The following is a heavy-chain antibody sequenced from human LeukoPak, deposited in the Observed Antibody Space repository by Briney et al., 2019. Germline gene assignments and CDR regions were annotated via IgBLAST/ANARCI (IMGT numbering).Heavy chain of an antibody. CDR2: ISYDGSNK. CDR3: AKGYCSGGSCYGEFFDY. V-gene: IGHV3-30*18. Sequence: PGRSLRLSCAASGFTFSSYGMHWVRQAPGKGLEWVAVISYDGSNKYYADSVKGRFTISRDNSKNTLYLQMNSLRAEDTAVYYCAKGYCSGGSCYGEFFDYWGQGTLVTVSS. D-gene: IGHD2-15*01. CDR1: GFTFSSYG. J-gene: IGHJ4*02.